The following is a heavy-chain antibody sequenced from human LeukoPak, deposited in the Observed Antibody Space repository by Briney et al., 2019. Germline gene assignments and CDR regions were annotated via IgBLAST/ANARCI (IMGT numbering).Heavy chain of an antibody. D-gene: IGHD2-2*01. Sequence: GASVKVSCKASGYTFTGFNVHWVRQAPGQGLEWMGWINPHSGGTNFAQKFQGRVTMTRDTSISTTYMELSRLRSDDTAVYYCARDYCSYTSCSPPNYFYYYMDVWGKGTTVTVSS. J-gene: IGHJ6*03. CDR2: INPHSGGT. CDR3: ARDYCSYTSCSPPNYFYYYMDV. V-gene: IGHV1-2*02. CDR1: GYTFTGFN.